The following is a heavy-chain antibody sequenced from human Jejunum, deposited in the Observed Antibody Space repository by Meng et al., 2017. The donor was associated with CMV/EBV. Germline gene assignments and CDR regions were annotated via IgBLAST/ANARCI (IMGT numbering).Heavy chain of an antibody. CDR1: GTPINSGNYF. CDR2: ISNLGTT. D-gene: IGHD6-13*01. V-gene: IGHV4-31*02. Sequence: SGTPINSGNYFWSWVRQHPGKGLEWIGYISNLGTTDSHPSLGSRLLISMDTSKNQFSLNLSSVTAADTAVYYCARRGPTYSSRYFDYWGLGTLVTVSS. CDR3: ARRGPTYSSRYFDY. J-gene: IGHJ4*02.